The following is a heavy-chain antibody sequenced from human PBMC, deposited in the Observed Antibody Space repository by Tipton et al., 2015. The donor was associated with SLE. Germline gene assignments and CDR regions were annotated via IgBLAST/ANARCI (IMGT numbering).Heavy chain of an antibody. CDR2: IYYSGST. J-gene: IGHJ4*02. D-gene: IGHD1-26*01. CDR1: GGSISSSSYY. Sequence: TLSLTCTVSGGSISSSSYYWGWIRHPPGKGLEWIGSIYYSGSTYYNPSLKSRVNISVDTSKNQFSLKLSSVTAADTAVYYCASRIVGALYYFDYWGQGTLVTVSS. CDR3: ASRIVGALYYFDY. V-gene: IGHV4-39*07.